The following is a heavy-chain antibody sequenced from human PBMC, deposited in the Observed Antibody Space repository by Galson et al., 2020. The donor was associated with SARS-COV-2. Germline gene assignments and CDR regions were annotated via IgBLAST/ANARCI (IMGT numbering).Heavy chain of an antibody. CDR3: ARVTGPAKGDDSMDG. J-gene: IGHJ6*03. CDR1: GGSVTTIPYY. V-gene: IGHV4-39*01. Sequence: SETLSLTCTVSGGSVTTIPYYWGWIRQPPGKGLEWIGYIYYSGSTYYNPSLKSRVTLSVDTSKNQFSLRLSSVTAADTAVYYCARVTGPAKGDDSMDGWGKGTTVTVS. D-gene: IGHD2-21*02. CDR2: IYYSGST.